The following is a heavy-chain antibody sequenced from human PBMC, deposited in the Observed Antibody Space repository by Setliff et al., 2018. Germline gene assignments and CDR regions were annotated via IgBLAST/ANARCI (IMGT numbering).Heavy chain of an antibody. D-gene: IGHD3-3*01. CDR1: GFSLNTTGEG. CDR2: VYWDGEQ. V-gene: IGHV2-5*05. J-gene: IGHJ5*02. CDR3: ALRRGNEWHFVRWFDP. Sequence: SGPTLANPTQPLTLTCTFSGFSLNTTGEGVGWIRQPPGKALEWLALVYWDGEQRYGPSLNSRLSTNKDSSKSQVFLTSTNMDPVDTATYYCALRRGNEWHFVRWFDPWGPGIQVTVSS.